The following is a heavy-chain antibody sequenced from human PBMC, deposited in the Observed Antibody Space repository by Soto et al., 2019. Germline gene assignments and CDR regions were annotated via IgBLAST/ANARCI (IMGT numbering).Heavy chain of an antibody. CDR3: ARDYDYSNYRLSRPDAFDI. D-gene: IGHD4-4*01. Sequence: PGGSLRLSCAASGFTFSSYGMHWVRQAPGKGLEWVAVIWYDGSNKYYADSVKGRFTISRDNSKNTLYLQMNSLRAEDTAVYYCARDYDYSNYRLSRPDAFDIWGQGTMVTVSS. CDR2: IWYDGSNK. J-gene: IGHJ3*02. V-gene: IGHV3-33*01. CDR1: GFTFSSYG.